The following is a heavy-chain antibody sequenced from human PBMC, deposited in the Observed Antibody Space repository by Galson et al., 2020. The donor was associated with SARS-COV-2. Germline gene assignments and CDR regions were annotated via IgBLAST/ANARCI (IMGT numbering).Heavy chain of an antibody. CDR2: IWYDGSDK. CDR3: AKDLSAFTIGGVVIVMDV. Sequence: GGSLRLSCAASGFTFSSYGMHWVRQAPGKGLEWVAVIWYDGSDKYYADSVKGRFTISRDNSKNTLYLQMNSLRAEDTAVYYCAKDLSAFTIGGVVIVMDVWGKGATVTGSA. V-gene: IGHV3-33*06. CDR1: GFTFSSYG. J-gene: IGHJ6*04. D-gene: IGHD3-3*01.